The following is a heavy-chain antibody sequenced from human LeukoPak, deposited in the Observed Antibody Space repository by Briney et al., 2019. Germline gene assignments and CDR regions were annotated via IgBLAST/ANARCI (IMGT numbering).Heavy chain of an antibody. V-gene: IGHV4-39*01. CDR3: ARQPRAGSGWYEPFDY. J-gene: IGHJ4*02. CDR2: IYYSGST. Sequence: SETLSLTCTVSGGSISSSSYYWGWIRQPPGKGLEWIGSIYYSGSTYYNPSLKSRVTISVDTSKNQFSLKLSSVTAADTAVYYCARQPRAGSGWYEPFDYWGQGALVTVSS. CDR1: GGSISSSSYY. D-gene: IGHD6-19*01.